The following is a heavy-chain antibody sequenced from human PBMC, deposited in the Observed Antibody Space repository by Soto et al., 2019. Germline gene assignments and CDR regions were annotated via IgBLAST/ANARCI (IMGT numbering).Heavy chain of an antibody. V-gene: IGHV4-31*03. Sequence: QVQLQESGPGLVKPSQTLSLTCTVFGGSISSGGYYWSWIRQHPGKGLEWIGYIYYSGSTYYNPSLTSRVNISVDKSKNQSSLKLSSVTAADTAVYSCARSGYSSSDYWGQGTLVTVSS. CDR3: ARSGYSSSDY. CDR1: GGSISSGGYY. CDR2: IYYSGST. J-gene: IGHJ4*02. D-gene: IGHD6-19*01.